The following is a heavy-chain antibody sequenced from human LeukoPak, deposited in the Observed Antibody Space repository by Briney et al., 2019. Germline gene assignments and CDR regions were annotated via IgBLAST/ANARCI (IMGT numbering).Heavy chain of an antibody. J-gene: IGHJ4*02. CDR1: GFTFRSFG. CDR3: AKSFGLGYSYGGFDY. V-gene: IGHV3-30*02. D-gene: IGHD5-18*01. CDR2: IRYDGSNK. Sequence: GGSLRLSCASSGFTFRSFGMHWVRQAPGKGLEWVAFIRYDGSNKYYADSVKGRFTISRDNSKTTLYLHMNSLRAEDTAVYYCAKSFGLGYSYGGFDYWGQGTLVTVSS.